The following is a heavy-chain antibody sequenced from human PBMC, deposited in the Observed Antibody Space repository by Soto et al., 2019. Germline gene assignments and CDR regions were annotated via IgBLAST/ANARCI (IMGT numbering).Heavy chain of an antibody. CDR1: GFTFSGSA. J-gene: IGHJ4*02. V-gene: IGHV3-73*01. CDR3: FISGSYRFF. CDR2: IRSKANSYAT. Sequence: GASVKVSCAASGFTFSGSAMHWVRQASGKGLEWVGRIRSKANSYATAYAASVKGRFTISRDDSKNTAYLQMNSLKTEDTAVYYCFISGSYRFFWGQGTLVTVSS. D-gene: IGHD1-26*01.